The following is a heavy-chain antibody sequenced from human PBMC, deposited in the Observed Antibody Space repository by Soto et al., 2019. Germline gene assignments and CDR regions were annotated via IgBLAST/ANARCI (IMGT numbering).Heavy chain of an antibody. J-gene: IGHJ5*02. D-gene: IGHD6-13*01. CDR2: ISSNGGST. CDR1: GFTFSSYA. V-gene: IGHV3-64*01. CDR3: ARGHTYSTSWYINNWFDP. Sequence: VQLVESGGGLVQPGGSLRLSCAASGFTFSSYAIHWVRQAPGKGLEYVSAISSNGGSTYYANSVKGRFTISRDNSKNTLYLQMGSLRAEDMAVSHCARGHTYSTSWYINNWFDPWGQGTLVTVSS.